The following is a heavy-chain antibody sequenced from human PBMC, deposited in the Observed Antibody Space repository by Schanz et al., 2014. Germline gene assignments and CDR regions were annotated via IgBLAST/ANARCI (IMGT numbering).Heavy chain of an antibody. CDR1: GFIFSAYT. J-gene: IGHJ4*02. Sequence: VQLVESGGGVVQPGRSLRLSCAASGFIFSAYTMNWVRQAPGRGLEWVSGITRQGTTYYADFVKGRFSISRDLSSNTLYLQMNSLRADDSAIYYCAKDHPSSGWPAFDVWGQGTQVTVSS. D-gene: IGHD6-19*01. V-gene: IGHV3-23*04. CDR3: AKDHPSSGWPAFDV. CDR2: ITRQGTT.